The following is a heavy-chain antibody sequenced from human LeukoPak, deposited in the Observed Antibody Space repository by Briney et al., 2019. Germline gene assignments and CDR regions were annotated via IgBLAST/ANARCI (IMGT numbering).Heavy chain of an antibody. CDR2: IKQDGSEK. CDR1: GFTFSSYW. J-gene: IGHJ4*02. CDR3: ARVWRRMGVYFDY. D-gene: IGHD3-16*01. V-gene: IGHV3-7*01. Sequence: PGGSLRLSCAASGFTFSSYWMSWVRQAPGKGLEWVANIKQDGSEKYYVDSVKGRFTISRDNAKNSLYLQMNSLRAEDTAVYYCARVWRRMGVYFDYWGQGTLVTVSS.